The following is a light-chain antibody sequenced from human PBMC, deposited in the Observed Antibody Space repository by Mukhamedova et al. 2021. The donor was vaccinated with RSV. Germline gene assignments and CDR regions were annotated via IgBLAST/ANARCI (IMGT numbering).Light chain of an antibody. J-gene: IGKJ2*01. V-gene: IGKV1-39*01. CDR3: QQTYDTPVT. CDR2: AAS. Sequence: GQAPELLIFAASSLQSGVPPRFSGSGSGTDFTLTISSLELEDFAVFYCQQTYDTPVTFGGGTRLEIK.